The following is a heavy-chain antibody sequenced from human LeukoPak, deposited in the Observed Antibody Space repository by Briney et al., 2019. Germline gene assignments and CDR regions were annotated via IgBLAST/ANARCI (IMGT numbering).Heavy chain of an antibody. D-gene: IGHD3-16*02. J-gene: IGHJ4*02. CDR3: AREGPSRGDYVWGSYRYTIQYYFDY. V-gene: IGHV3-21*01. Sequence: GGSLRLSCAASGFTFSSYSMNWVRQAPGKGLEWVSSISSSSSYIYYADSVKGRFTISRDNAKNSLYLQMNSLRAEDTAVYYCAREGPSRGDYVWGSYRYTIQYYFDYWGQGTLVTVSS. CDR2: ISSSSSYI. CDR1: GFTFSSYS.